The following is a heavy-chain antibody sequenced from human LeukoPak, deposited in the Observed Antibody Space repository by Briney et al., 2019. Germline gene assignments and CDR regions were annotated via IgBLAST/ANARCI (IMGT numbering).Heavy chain of an antibody. D-gene: IGHD7-27*01. Sequence: GESLKISCKGSGYRFTTYWIGWVRQMPGKGLEWMGIIYPGDSDTRYSPPFQGQVTISADKSITTAYLQWNSLKASDTAMYYCARQTGDNAFDIWGRGTMVTVSS. CDR1: GYRFTTYW. J-gene: IGHJ3*02. V-gene: IGHV5-51*01. CDR2: IYPGDSDT. CDR3: ARQTGDNAFDI.